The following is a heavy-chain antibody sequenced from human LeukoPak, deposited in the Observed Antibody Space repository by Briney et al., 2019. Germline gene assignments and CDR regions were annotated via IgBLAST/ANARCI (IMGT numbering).Heavy chain of an antibody. D-gene: IGHD6-13*01. CDR2: IKQDGSEK. J-gene: IGHJ6*03. CDR3: ARDSSSSWYSNYYYMDV. CDR1: GLTFSSYW. V-gene: IGHV3-7*01. Sequence: PGGSLRLSCAASGLTFSSYWMSWVRQAPGKGLEWVANIKQDGSEKYYVDSVKGRFTISRDNAKNSLYLQMNSQRAEDTAVYYCARDSSSSWYSNYYYMDVWGKGTTVTVSS.